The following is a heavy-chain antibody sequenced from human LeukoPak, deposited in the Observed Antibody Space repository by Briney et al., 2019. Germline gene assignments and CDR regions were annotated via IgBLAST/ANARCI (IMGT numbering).Heavy chain of an antibody. CDR1: GFTFSSYG. D-gene: IGHD6-13*01. CDR3: AKDRDWASAAGTDFDY. CDR2: IRYDGSNK. J-gene: IGHJ4*02. V-gene: IGHV3-30*02. Sequence: GGSLRPSCAASGFTFSSYGMLWVRQAPGKGLEWVAFIRYDGSNKYYADSVKGRFTISRDNSKNTLYLQMNSLRAEDTAVYYCAKDRDWASAAGTDFDYWGQGTLVPVSS.